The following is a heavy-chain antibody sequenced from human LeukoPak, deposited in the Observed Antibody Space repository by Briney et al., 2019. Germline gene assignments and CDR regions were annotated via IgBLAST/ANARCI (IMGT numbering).Heavy chain of an antibody. D-gene: IGHD5-12*01. CDR2: IIPIFGTA. CDR1: GGTFSSYA. J-gene: IGHJ4*02. V-gene: IGHV1-69*05. CDR3: TSSNGYSGYDPLPYFDY. Sequence: GASVKLSCKASGGTFSSYAISWVRQAPGQGLEWMGRIIPIFGTANYAQKFQGRVTITTDESTSTAYMELSSLRSEDTALYYWTSSNGYSGYDPLPYFDYWGQGTLVTVSS.